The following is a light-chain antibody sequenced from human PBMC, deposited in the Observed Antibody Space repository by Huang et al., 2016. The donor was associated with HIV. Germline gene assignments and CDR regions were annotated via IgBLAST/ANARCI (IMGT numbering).Light chain of an antibody. Sequence: EIVMTQSPATLSVSPGERATLSCWASKSFSNNLAWYQQKPGQAPRLLIYGASTRATGIPARFSGSGSGTEVTLTISSLQSEDFAVYYCQQYNNWPGTFGQGTKVEIK. V-gene: IGKV3-15*01. CDR1: KSFSNN. CDR3: QQYNNWPGT. J-gene: IGKJ1*01. CDR2: GAS.